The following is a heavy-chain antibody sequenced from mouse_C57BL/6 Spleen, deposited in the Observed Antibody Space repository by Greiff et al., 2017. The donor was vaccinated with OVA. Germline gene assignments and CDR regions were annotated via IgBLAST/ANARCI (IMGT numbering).Heavy chain of an antibody. D-gene: IGHD2-4*01. J-gene: IGHJ2*01. V-gene: IGHV5-17*01. CDR3: ARGDYDGGVYFDY. CDR1: GFTFSDYG. Sequence: EVMLVESGGGLVKPGGSLKLSCAASGFTFSDYGMHWVRQAPEKGLEWVAYISSGSSTIYYADTVKGRFTISRDNAKNTLFLQMTRLRSEDTAMYYCARGDYDGGVYFDYWGQGTTLTVSS. CDR2: ISSGSSTI.